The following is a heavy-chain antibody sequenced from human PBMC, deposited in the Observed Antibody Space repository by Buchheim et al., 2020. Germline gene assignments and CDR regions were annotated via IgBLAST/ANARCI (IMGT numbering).Heavy chain of an antibody. V-gene: IGHV1-8*01. J-gene: IGHJ4*02. CDR3: ITMFGEVSRGDY. CDR1: GYTFPSYD. Sequence: QVLLVQSNAEVKKPGASVKVSCNASGYTFPSYDINWVRQATGQGLEWMGWMNPNSGNTGYAQKFQGRVTMTRNTSISTAYMSPGRPRTEHAGAYCCITMFGEVSRGDYWGQGTL. D-gene: IGHD3-3*01. CDR2: MNPNSGNT.